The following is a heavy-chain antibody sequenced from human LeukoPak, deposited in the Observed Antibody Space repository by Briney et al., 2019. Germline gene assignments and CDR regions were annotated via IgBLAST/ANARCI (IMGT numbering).Heavy chain of an antibody. V-gene: IGHV3-7*01. CDR2: IKQDGSEQ. D-gene: IGHD6-13*01. CDR3: ARDGFVGAADY. CDR1: GVIFSGYW. J-gene: IGHJ4*02. Sequence: GGSLRLSCAASGVIFSGYWMNWVRQAPGKGLEWVANIKQDGSEQHYVDSVRGRFTISRNNAKNSLYLQMNSLRVEDTAVYYCARDGFVGAADYWGQGTLVTVSS.